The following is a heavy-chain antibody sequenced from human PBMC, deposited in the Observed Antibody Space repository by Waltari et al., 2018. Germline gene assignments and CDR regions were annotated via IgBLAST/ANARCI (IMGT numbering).Heavy chain of an antibody. Sequence: QVQLQQWGAGLLKPSETLSLTCAVYGGSFSGYYWRWIRQPPGKGLEWIGEINHSGSTNYNPSLKSRVTISVDTSKNQFSLKLSSVTAADTAVYYCAHTYCGGDCYSQGWFDPWGQGTLVTVSS. CDR1: GGSFSGYY. J-gene: IGHJ5*02. V-gene: IGHV4-34*01. CDR3: AHTYCGGDCYSQGWFDP. D-gene: IGHD2-21*02. CDR2: INHSGST.